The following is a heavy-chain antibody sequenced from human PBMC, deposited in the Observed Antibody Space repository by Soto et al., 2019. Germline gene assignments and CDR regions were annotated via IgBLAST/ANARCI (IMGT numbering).Heavy chain of an antibody. V-gene: IGHV4-39*01. Sequence: QLQLQESGPGLVKPSETLSLTCTVSGGSISSSSYYWGWIRQPPGKGLEWIGSIYYSGSTYYNPSLKSRVTISVDTSKNQFSLKLSSVTAADTAVYYCARLLRHNYYGMDVWGQVTTVTVSS. CDR2: IYYSGST. CDR3: ARLLRHNYYGMDV. J-gene: IGHJ6*02. CDR1: GGSISSSSYY. D-gene: IGHD5-12*01.